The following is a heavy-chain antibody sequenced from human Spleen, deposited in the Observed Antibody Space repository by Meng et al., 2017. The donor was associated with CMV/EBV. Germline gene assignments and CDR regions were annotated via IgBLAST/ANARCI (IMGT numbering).Heavy chain of an antibody. CDR3: AKLLGYCSSTSCSDAFDI. J-gene: IGHJ3*02. CDR2: IWYDGSNK. Sequence: GESLKISCAASGFTFSSYGMHWVRQAPGKGLEWVAVIWYDGSNKYYADSVKGRFTISRDNSKNTLYLQMNSLRAEDTAVYYCAKLLGYCSSTSCSDAFDIWGQGTMVTVSS. D-gene: IGHD2-2*01. CDR1: GFTFSSYG. V-gene: IGHV3-33*06.